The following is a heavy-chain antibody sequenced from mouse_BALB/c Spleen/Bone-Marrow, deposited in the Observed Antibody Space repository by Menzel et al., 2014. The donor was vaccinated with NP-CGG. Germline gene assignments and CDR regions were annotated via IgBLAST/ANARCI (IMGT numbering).Heavy chain of an antibody. CDR2: INPSTGYT. CDR3: ARSNYYGSKDH. J-gene: IGHJ2*01. Sequence: VKLVESGAELAKPGASVKMSCKASGYTFTSYWMHWVKQRPGQGLEWIGYINPSTGYTEYNQKFKDKATLTADKSSSTAYMQLSSLTSEDSAVYYCARSNYYGSKDHWGQGTTLTVSS. V-gene: IGHV1-7*01. CDR1: GYTFTSYW. D-gene: IGHD1-1*01.